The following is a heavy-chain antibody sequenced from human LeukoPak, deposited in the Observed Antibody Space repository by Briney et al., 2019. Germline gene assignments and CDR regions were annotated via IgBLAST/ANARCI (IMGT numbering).Heavy chain of an antibody. Sequence: ASVKVSCKASGGTFSSHAISWVRQAPGQGLEWMGGIIPIFGTENYAQKFQGRVTITTDESTSTAYMELSSLRSEDTAVYYCARALTTVTTYYFDYWGQGTLVTVSS. V-gene: IGHV1-69*05. CDR3: ARALTTVTTYYFDY. J-gene: IGHJ4*02. CDR1: GGTFSSHA. D-gene: IGHD4-17*01. CDR2: IIPIFGTE.